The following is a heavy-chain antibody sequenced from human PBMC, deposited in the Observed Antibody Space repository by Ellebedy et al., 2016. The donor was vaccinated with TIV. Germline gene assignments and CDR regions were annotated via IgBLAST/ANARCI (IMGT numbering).Heavy chain of an antibody. CDR3: AREREQWLPDYVNYGMDF. J-gene: IGHJ6*02. V-gene: IGHV1-46*01. Sequence: AASVKVSCKAFGYTFTSYGITWVRQAHGQGLEWMGIINPSGGRTNYAQKFQGRVTMTRDTSTTTVYMEVSSLRSEDTATYYCAREREQWLPDYVNYGMDFWGQGTPVTVSS. D-gene: IGHD6-19*01. CDR2: INPSGGRT. CDR1: GYTFTSYG.